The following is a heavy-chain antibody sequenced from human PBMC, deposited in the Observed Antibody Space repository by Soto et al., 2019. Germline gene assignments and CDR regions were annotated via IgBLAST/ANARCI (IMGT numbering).Heavy chain of an antibody. CDR1: GFNFRSYG. D-gene: IGHD3-9*01. CDR2: ISYDGSAK. CDR3: AKDEGAEDDISTVYPLFDY. J-gene: IGHJ4*02. Sequence: QVQLVESGGGVVQPGRSLRLSCAASGFNFRSYGMHWVRQAPGKGLEWVAVISYDGSAKWYVDSVKGRFTISRDTSKKILYLQMHSLRAEATAVYYCAKDEGAEDDISTVYPLFDYRRQGILVTVSS. V-gene: IGHV3-30*18.